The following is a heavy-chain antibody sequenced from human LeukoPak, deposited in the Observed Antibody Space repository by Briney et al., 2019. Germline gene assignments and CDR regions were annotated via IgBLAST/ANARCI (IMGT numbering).Heavy chain of an antibody. D-gene: IGHD1-14*01. V-gene: IGHV4-34*01. CDR3: ARMTTGHDY. J-gene: IGHJ4*02. CDR2: VNHSGYT. Sequence: TETLSLTCGVSGTSFTSYYWSWIRQTPGKGLEWIGEVNHSGYTNMNPSLKSRVTISVDTSKNQFSLMMTSVTAADTAVYFCARMTTGHDYWGQGTLVTVSS. CDR1: GTSFTSYY.